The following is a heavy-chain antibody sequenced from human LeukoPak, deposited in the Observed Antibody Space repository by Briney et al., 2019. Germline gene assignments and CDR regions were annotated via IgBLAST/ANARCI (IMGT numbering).Heavy chain of an antibody. CDR1: GFTVSGAY. CDR2: IYNGGGT. V-gene: IGHV3-53*01. CDR3: ARTPPGNSYFDY. D-gene: IGHD2-8*01. Sequence: PGGSLRLSCAASGFTVSGAYMDCVSQAPGKGRGWGSVIYNGGGTAYADSMKGRFTNSRDISKNTVYLQMNSLRGEDTAVYYCARTPPGNSYFDYWGQGNLVTVSS. J-gene: IGHJ4*02.